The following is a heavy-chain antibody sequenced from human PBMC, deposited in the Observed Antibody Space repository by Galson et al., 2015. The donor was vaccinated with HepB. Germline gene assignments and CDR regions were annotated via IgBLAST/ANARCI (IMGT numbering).Heavy chain of an antibody. J-gene: IGHJ4*02. V-gene: IGHV3-23*01. CDR1: GFTFSAYA. CDR2: ISGSGDTT. D-gene: IGHD3-3*01. Sequence: SLRLSCAASGFTFSAYAMSWVRQAPGKGLEWVSGISGSGDTTYYADSVKGRFTISRDNSKNTLYLQMNSLRADDTAVYYCAKATNYEFWSGHYNWGQGTLVSVSS. CDR3: AKATNYEFWSGHYN.